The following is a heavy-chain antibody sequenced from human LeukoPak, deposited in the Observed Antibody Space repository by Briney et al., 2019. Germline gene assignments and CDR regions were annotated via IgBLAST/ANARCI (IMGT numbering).Heavy chain of an antibody. J-gene: IGHJ4*02. Sequence: ASVKVSCKASGYTSTGYYMHWVRQAPGQGLEWMGWINPNSGGTNYAQKFQGRVTMTRDTSISTAYMELRSLRSDDTAVYYCARVGYWTFFDYWGQGTLVTVSS. D-gene: IGHD5-18*01. V-gene: IGHV1-2*02. CDR3: ARVGYWTFFDY. CDR2: INPNSGGT. CDR1: GYTSTGYY.